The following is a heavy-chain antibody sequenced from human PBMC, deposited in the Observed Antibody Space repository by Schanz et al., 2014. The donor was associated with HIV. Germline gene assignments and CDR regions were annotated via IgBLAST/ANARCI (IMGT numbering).Heavy chain of an antibody. CDR3: VRGGLQNWYFDN. CDR2: ISYDGSNE. CDR1: GFTFSRYG. J-gene: IGHJ2*01. Sequence: QVKLVESGGGVVQPGRSLRLSCAASGFTFSRYGMHWVRQAPGKGLEWVAVISYDGSNEYYGDSVKGRFTISRDNSKHTLSLQMNNLRVDDTAIYYCVRGGLQNWYFDNWGRGTLVTVSS. V-gene: IGHV3-33*05. D-gene: IGHD1-1*01.